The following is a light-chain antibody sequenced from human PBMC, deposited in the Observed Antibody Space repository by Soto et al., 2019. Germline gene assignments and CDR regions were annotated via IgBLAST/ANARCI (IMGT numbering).Light chain of an antibody. V-gene: IGKV3-15*01. J-gene: IGKJ5*01. CDR1: QSVSNN. CDR3: QQLNTLPFT. CDR2: GAS. Sequence: ETVMTQSPATLSLFPGERATLSCRASQSVSNNLAWYQQKSGQSPRLLIYGASTRATGIPARFSGSGSETDFTLTISGLLPEDFATYHCQQLNTLPFTFGQGTRLDTK.